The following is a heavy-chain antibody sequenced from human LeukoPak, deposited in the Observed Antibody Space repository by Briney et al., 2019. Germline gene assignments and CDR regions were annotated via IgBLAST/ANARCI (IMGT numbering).Heavy chain of an antibody. V-gene: IGHV1-2*02. J-gene: IGHJ4*02. CDR1: GYRFTGFY. Sequence: SVKVSCKTSGYRFTGFYMHWVRQAPGQGLEWMGWINPKSGDPIYVQKFQGRVTLTRDTSIDTVYLELSSLKSDDTAVYYCARDPGHDTSNYGGLDFWGQGTLVTVSS. CDR3: ARDPGHDTSNYGGLDF. D-gene: IGHD4-11*01. CDR2: INPKSGDP.